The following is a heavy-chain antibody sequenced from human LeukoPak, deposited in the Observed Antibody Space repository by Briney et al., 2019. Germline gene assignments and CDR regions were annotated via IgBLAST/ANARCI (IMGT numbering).Heavy chain of an antibody. CDR3: ARGIVLRYFDWLPFDY. CDR2: ISSSSSYI. Sequence: PGGSLRLSCAASGFTFSSYSMHWVRQAPGKGLEWVSSISSSSSYIYYADSVKGRFTISRDNAKNSLYLQMNSLRAEDTAVYYCARGIVLRYFDWLPFDYWGQGTLVTVSS. CDR1: GFTFSSYS. J-gene: IGHJ4*02. V-gene: IGHV3-21*01. D-gene: IGHD3-9*01.